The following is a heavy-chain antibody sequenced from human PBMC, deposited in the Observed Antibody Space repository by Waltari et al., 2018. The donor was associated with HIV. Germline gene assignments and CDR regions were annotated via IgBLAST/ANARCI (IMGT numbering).Heavy chain of an antibody. CDR2: MFPSGST. D-gene: IGHD4-17*01. CDR3: ARVMSGDYGSSWFDP. CDR1: GVSISSYNW. Sequence: QVQLQESGPGLVKPSETLSLTCAVSGVSISSYNWWSWVRQTPGKGLEWIGVMFPSGSTNYNPSLKSRVTISVDKSKHQFSLKLTSVTAADTAVYFGARVMSGDYGSSWFDPWGQGTLVTVSS. J-gene: IGHJ5*02. V-gene: IGHV4-4*02.